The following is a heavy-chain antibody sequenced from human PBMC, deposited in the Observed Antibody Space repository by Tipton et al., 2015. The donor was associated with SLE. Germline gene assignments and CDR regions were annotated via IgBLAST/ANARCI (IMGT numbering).Heavy chain of an antibody. CDR3: AREVGRPGFDY. V-gene: IGHV4-59*11. J-gene: IGHJ4*02. Sequence: TLSLTCTVSGVSISSHYWSWIRQPPGKGLEWIGYIYYSGSTNYNPSLKSRVTISVDTSKNQFSLKLSSVTAADTAVYYCAREVGRPGFDYWGQGTLVTVSS. CDR1: GVSISSHY. CDR2: IYYSGST. D-gene: IGHD1-26*01.